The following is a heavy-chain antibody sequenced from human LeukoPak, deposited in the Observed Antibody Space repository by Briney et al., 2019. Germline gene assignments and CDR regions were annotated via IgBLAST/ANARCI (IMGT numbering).Heavy chain of an antibody. CDR1: GVTLSDHH. CDR3: ARDGAEGDNSAFDM. J-gene: IGHJ3*02. V-gene: IGHV3-72*01. D-gene: IGHD3-22*01. CDR2: TRDKARGYTT. Sequence: GGSLRLSCAASGVTLSDHHMDWVRQAPGKGLEWVGRTRDKARGYTTEYAASVKSRFTISRDDSKTLVYLQMNGLRTEDTAVYFCARDGAEGDNSAFDMWGQGTVVTVSS.